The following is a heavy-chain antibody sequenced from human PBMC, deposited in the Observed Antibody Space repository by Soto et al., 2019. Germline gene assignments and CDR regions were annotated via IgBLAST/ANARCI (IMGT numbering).Heavy chain of an antibody. CDR1: DFDFSSYG. D-gene: IGHD3-10*01. V-gene: IGHV3-30*03. CDR3: ARDSGWPILNFDN. J-gene: IGHJ4*02. Sequence: GGSLRLSCAASDFDFSSYGIHWVRQAPGKGLEWVAASSYDGRETFYADSAKGRFTVSKEMSKNTAFLQMNALRHEDTAVYFCARDSGWPILNFDNWGQVTPVPVS. CDR2: SSYDGRET.